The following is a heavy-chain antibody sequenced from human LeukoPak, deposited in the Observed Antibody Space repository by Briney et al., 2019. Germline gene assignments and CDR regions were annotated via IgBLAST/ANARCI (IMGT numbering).Heavy chain of an antibody. CDR2: MNPNSGNT. Sequence: ASVKVSCKASGYTFTGYYMHWVRQATGQGLEWMGWMNPNSGNTGYAQKFQGRVTMTRNTSISTAYMELSSLRSEDTAVYYCARWGYCSGGSCAGLDYWGQGTLVTVSS. D-gene: IGHD2-15*01. CDR1: GYTFTGYY. CDR3: ARWGYCSGGSCAGLDY. V-gene: IGHV1-8*02. J-gene: IGHJ4*02.